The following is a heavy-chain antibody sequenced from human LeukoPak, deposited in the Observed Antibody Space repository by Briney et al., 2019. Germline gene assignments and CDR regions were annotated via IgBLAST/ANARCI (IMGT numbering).Heavy chain of an antibody. Sequence: SETLSLTCTVSGGSISSGGYSWSWIRQPPGKALEWIGYIYYSGSTYYNPSLKSRVTISVDTSKNQFSLKLSSVTAADTAVYYCARELDYGDYGGFDYWGQGTLVTVSS. CDR1: GGSISSGGYS. CDR3: ARELDYGDYGGFDY. V-gene: IGHV4-31*03. D-gene: IGHD4-17*01. J-gene: IGHJ4*02. CDR2: IYYSGST.